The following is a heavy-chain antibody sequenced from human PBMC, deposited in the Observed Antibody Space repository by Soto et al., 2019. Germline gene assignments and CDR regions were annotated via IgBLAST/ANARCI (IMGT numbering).Heavy chain of an antibody. J-gene: IGHJ4*02. V-gene: IGHV1-3*01. D-gene: IGHD6-13*01. CDR3: ARVPRYSSSWFYYFDY. CDR1: GYTFTSYA. CDR2: INAGNGNT. Sequence: ASVKVSCKASGYTFTSYAMHWVRQAPGQRLEWMGWINAGNGNTKYSQKFQGRVTITRDTSASTAYMELSSLRSEDTAVYYCARVPRYSSSWFYYFDYWGQGTLVTV.